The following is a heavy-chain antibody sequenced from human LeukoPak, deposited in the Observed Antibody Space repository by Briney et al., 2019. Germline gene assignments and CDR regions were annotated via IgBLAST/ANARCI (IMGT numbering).Heavy chain of an antibody. CDR1: GFTFSSYA. J-gene: IGHJ4*02. V-gene: IGHV3-23*01. D-gene: IGHD3-10*01. CDR2: ISGSGGST. Sequence: GGSLRLSCAASGFTFSSYAMSWVSQAPGKGLEWVSAISGSGGSTYYADSVKGRFTISRDNSKNTLYLQMNSLRAEDTAVYYCAKDRDPNYYGSGSYRGYFDCWGQGTLVTVSS. CDR3: AKDRDPNYYGSGSYRGYFDC.